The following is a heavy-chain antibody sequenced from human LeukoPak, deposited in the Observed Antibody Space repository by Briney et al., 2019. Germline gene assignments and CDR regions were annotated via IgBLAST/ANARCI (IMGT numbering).Heavy chain of an antibody. J-gene: IGHJ4*02. CDR2: ISGSGDRT. CDR3: AKGGGWLYYFDY. D-gene: IGHD6-19*01. CDR1: GFTFSNFA. Sequence: GVSLRLSCAASGFTFSNFAMNWVRQAPGKGLEWVSAISGSGDRTYYADSVKGRFTISRDNSKNTLYLQMNSLRAEDTAVYYCAKGGGWLYYFDYWGQGTLVTVSS. V-gene: IGHV3-23*01.